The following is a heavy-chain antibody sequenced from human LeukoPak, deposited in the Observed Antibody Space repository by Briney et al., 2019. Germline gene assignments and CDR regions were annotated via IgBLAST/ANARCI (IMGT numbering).Heavy chain of an antibody. CDR3: ARGTGYYDSSGYYSSLHAFDI. J-gene: IGHJ3*02. D-gene: IGHD3-22*01. CDR2: ISSSSRYI. Sequence: GGSLRLSCAASGFTFSSYSMNWVRQAPGKGLEWVSSISSSSRYIYYADSVKGRFTISRDNAKNSLYLQMNSLRADDTAVYYCARGTGYYDSSGYYSSLHAFDIWGQGTMVTVSS. V-gene: IGHV3-21*01. CDR1: GFTFSSYS.